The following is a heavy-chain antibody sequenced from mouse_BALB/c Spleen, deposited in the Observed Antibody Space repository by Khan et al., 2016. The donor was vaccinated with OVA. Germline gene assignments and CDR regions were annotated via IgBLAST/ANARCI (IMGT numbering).Heavy chain of an antibody. J-gene: IGHJ3*01. V-gene: IGHV5-6-5*01. CDR3: ARDYWFVY. CDR1: GFSFSNYA. Sequence: EVQLVESGGGLVKPGGSLKVSCAVSGFSFSNYAMSWVRQTPEKRLEWVASISSGDTTYYPDSVKGRFTVSRDNARNIMYLQMSGLRSEDTALYYCARDYWFVYWGQGTLVTVSA. CDR2: ISSGDTT.